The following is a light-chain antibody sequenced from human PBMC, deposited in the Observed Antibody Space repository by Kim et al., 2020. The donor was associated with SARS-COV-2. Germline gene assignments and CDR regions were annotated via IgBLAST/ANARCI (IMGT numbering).Light chain of an antibody. V-gene: IGKV1-39*01. Sequence: DIQMTQSPSSLSASVGDRVTITCRASQSIGSYLSWFQQRPGKAPKVLIYAASRLESGVPSRFSGSGSGTDFTLTISSLQPEDFATFICQRSYGIPWTFGQGTKVDIK. CDR2: AAS. CDR1: QSIGSY. J-gene: IGKJ1*01. CDR3: QRSYGIPWT.